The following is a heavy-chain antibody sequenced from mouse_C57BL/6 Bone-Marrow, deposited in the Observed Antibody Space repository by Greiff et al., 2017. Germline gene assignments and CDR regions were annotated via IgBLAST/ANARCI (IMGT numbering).Heavy chain of an antibody. V-gene: IGHV5-4*01. CDR3: ARDRTVVATGFDY. CDR2: ISDGGSYT. D-gene: IGHD1-1*01. CDR1: GFTFSSYA. Sequence: EVHLVESGGGLVKPGGSLKLSCAASGFTFSSYAMSWVRQTPEKRLEWVATISDGGSYTYYPDNVKGRFTISRDNAKNNLYLQMSHLKSEDTAMYYCARDRTVVATGFDYWGQGTTLTVSS. J-gene: IGHJ2*01.